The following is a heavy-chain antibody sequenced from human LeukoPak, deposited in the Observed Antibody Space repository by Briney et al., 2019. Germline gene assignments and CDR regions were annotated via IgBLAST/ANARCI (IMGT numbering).Heavy chain of an antibody. CDR2: IYYSGST. J-gene: IGHJ5*02. CDR1: GGSISSGGYY. D-gene: IGHD1-1*01. V-gene: IGHV4-31*03. Sequence: PSETLSLTCTVSGGSISSGGYYWSWIRQHPGKGLEWVGYIYYSGSTYYNPSLKSRVTISVDTSKNQFSLKLSSVTAADTAVYYCARDGDNWKENWFDPWGQGTLVTVSS. CDR3: ARDGDNWKENWFDP.